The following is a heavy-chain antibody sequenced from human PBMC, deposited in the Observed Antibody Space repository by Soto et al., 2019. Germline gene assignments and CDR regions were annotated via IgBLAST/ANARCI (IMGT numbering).Heavy chain of an antibody. J-gene: IGHJ4*02. CDR2: IKPGTSDI. CDR3: ARQLSHICDS. Sequence: GESLKISCKGVGYKFGSAWIGWVRQMPGKGLEWMGIIKPGTSDIRYSPSCRGHVTISADEAVSTTYLQWSSLKASDTAMYYCARQLSHICDSWGQGTLVTVSS. D-gene: IGHD3-3*02. CDR1: GYKFGSAW. V-gene: IGHV5-51*01.